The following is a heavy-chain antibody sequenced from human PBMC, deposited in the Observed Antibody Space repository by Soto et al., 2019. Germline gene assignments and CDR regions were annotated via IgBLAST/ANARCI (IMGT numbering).Heavy chain of an antibody. CDR1: GYTLTNYG. CDR3: ARDPHRDGYALVFDY. Sequence: QVQLVQSGAEVKKPGASVKVSCKASGYTLTNYGISWVRQAPGQGLEWMGWISAYNANTNYAQKLQGRVTMTTDTSTSTAYMELRSLRSDDTAVYYCARDPHRDGYALVFDYWGQGTLVTVSS. CDR2: ISAYNANT. D-gene: IGHD5-12*01. J-gene: IGHJ4*02. V-gene: IGHV1-18*01.